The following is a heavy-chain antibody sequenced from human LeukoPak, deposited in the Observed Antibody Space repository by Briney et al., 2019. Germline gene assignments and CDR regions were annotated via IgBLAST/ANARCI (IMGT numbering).Heavy chain of an antibody. CDR1: GFTFSGFA. Sequence: PGGSLRLSCAASGFTFSGFAMNWVRQAPGKGLEWISAISDSGGSTYSADSLKGRFTVSRDNSKNTLYLQMNSLRAEDSAVYYCAKGGGWLYYFDYWGQGTLVTVSS. V-gene: IGHV3-23*01. D-gene: IGHD6-19*01. J-gene: IGHJ4*02. CDR2: ISDSGGST. CDR3: AKGGGWLYYFDY.